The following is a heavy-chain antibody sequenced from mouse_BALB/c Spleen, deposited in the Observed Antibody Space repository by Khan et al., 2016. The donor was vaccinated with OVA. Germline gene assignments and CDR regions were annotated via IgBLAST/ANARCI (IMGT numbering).Heavy chain of an antibody. Sequence: QVQLKQSGAELVRPGASVKLSCKTSGYIFTSYWIHWVKQRSGQGLEWIARIYPGTNNTYYNANLKDRATLTADKSSSTAYMQLNSLKSEDSAVYFCAREEALYYVDYWGQGTTLTVSS. J-gene: IGHJ2*01. CDR1: GYIFTSYW. CDR3: AREEALYYVDY. CDR2: IYPGTNNT. V-gene: IGHV1-76*01. D-gene: IGHD3-2*02.